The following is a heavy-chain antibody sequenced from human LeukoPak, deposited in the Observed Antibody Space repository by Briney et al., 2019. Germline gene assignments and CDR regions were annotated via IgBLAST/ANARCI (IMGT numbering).Heavy chain of an antibody. CDR3: ARRRGDV. V-gene: IGHV3-11*03. CDR2: IDGTSTFT. Sequence: GGSLRLSCAASGFSFSDYYMSWIRQAPGKGLEWLSYIDGTSTFTNYADSVKGRFTISRDNAKNALYLQMNSLRAEDTAIYYCARRRGDVWGQGTTVTVSS. J-gene: IGHJ6*02. CDR1: GFSFSDYY.